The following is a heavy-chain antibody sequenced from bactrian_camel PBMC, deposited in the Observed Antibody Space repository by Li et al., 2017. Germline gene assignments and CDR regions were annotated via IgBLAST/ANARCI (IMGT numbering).Heavy chain of an antibody. CDR2: MYTGGGT. D-gene: IGHD4*01. CDR1: GYTYGDGVGDGVYC. CDR3: AADPPDYSDYGVDCGRNDEFGY. V-gene: IGHV3S53*01. J-gene: IGHJ6*01. Sequence: QLVESGGGSVQAGGSLRLSCALDGYTYGDGVGDGVYCLAWFRQAPGKEREGVASMYTGGGTHYGDSVQGRFTVSRDNAKNTMYLEMNNLKPEDTAIYYCAADPPDYSDYGVDCGRNDEFGYWGQGTQVTVS.